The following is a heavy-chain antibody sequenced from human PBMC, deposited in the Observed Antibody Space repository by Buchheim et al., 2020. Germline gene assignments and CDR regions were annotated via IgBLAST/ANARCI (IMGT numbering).Heavy chain of an antibody. J-gene: IGHJ6*02. CDR1: GGSFSGYY. CDR2: INHSGST. CDR3: ARANYYDSSGYSYYYYGMDV. D-gene: IGHD3-22*01. Sequence: QVQLQQWGAGLLKPSETLSLTCAVYGGSFSGYYWSWIRQPPGKGLEWIGEINHSGSTNYNPSLKSRVTISVDTSKNKFSLKLSSVTAADTAVYYCARANYYDSSGYSYYYYGMDVWGQGTT. V-gene: IGHV4-34*01.